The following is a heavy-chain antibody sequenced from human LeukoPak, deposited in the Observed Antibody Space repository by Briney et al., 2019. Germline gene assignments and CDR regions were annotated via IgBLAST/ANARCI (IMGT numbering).Heavy chain of an antibody. D-gene: IGHD6-13*01. CDR1: GGSISSYY. CDR3: ARALTQQLVRFFSS. J-gene: IGHJ5*02. V-gene: IGHV4-59*01. Sequence: PSETLSLTCTVSGGSISSYYWSWIRQPPGKGLEWIGYIYYSGSTKYNPSLKSRVTISVDMSKNQFSLKLSSVTAADTAVYYCARALTQQLVRFFSSWGQGTLVTVSS. CDR2: IYYSGST.